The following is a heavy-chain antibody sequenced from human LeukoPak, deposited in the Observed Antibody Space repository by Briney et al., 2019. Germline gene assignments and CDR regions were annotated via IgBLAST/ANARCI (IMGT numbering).Heavy chain of an antibody. D-gene: IGHD1-26*01. CDR2: INPNSGGT. V-gene: IGHV1-2*02. J-gene: IGHJ6*03. CDR1: GYTFTGYY. Sequence: ASVKVSCKASGYTFTGYYMHWVRQAPGQGLEWMGWINPNSGGTNYAQKFQGRVTMTRDTSISTAYMELSRLRSDDTAVYYCASSIVGARGIYYYYMDVWGKGTTVTVSS. CDR3: ASSIVGARGIYYYYMDV.